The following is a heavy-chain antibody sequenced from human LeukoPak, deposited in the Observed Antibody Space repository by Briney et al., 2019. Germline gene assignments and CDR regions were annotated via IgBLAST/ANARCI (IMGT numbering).Heavy chain of an antibody. D-gene: IGHD5-12*01. CDR1: GGTFSSYA. V-gene: IGHV1-69*13. CDR3: ARVGDDIVAGGSWFDP. CDR2: IIPIFGSA. Sequence: GASVKVSCMASGGTFSSYAISWVRQAPGQGLEWMGGIIPIFGSANYAQNFQGRVTITADESTTTAYMELSSLRSEDTAVYYCARVGDDIVAGGSWFDPWGQGTLVTVSS. J-gene: IGHJ5*02.